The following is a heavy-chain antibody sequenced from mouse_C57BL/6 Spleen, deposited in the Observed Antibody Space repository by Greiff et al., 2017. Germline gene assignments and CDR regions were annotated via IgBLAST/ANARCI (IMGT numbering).Heavy chain of an antibody. CDR1: GYTFTDYE. D-gene: IGHD2-1*01. CDR3: TRSNGNFHYYAMDY. V-gene: IGHV1-15*01. CDR2: IDPESGGT. Sequence: VQLVESGAELVRPGASVTLSCKASGYTFTDYEMHWVKQTPVHGLAWIGAIDPESGGTAYNQKFKGKAILTADKSSSTAYMELRSLTSEDSDVYYCTRSNGNFHYYAMDYWGQGTSVTVSS. J-gene: IGHJ4*01.